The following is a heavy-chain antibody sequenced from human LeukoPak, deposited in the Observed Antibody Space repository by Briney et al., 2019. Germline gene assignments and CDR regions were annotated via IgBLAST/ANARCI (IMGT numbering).Heavy chain of an antibody. CDR2: IYHSGST. V-gene: IGHV4-30-2*01. Sequence: PSQTLSLTCTVSGGSISSGGYYWSWIRHPPGKGLEWIGYIYHSGSTYYNPSLKSRVTISVDRSKNQFSLKLSSVTAADTAVYYCARDTVGGNYMDVWGKGTTLTVSS. J-gene: IGHJ6*03. D-gene: IGHD1-26*01. CDR3: ARDTVGGNYMDV. CDR1: GGSISSGGYY.